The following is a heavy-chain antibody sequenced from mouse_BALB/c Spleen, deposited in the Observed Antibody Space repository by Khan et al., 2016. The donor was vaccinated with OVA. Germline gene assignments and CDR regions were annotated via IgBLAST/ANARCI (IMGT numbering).Heavy chain of an antibody. CDR2: ISYSGST. J-gene: IGHJ2*01. CDR3: ARTARIKY. V-gene: IGHV3-2*02. CDR1: GYSITSGYG. Sequence: EVQLQESGPGLVKPSQSLSLTCTVSGYSITSGYGWNWIRQFPGNKLEWMGYISYSGSTNYNPSLKSRISITRDTSKNQFFLQLNSVTTEETATYYCARTARIKYWGQGTTLTVSS. D-gene: IGHD1-2*01.